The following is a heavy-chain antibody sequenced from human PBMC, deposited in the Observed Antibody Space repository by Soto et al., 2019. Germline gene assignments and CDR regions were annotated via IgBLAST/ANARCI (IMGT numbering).Heavy chain of an antibody. J-gene: IGHJ6*02. V-gene: IGHV4-61*01. D-gene: IGHD5-18*01. Sequence: PSETLSLTCTVSGGSFSSGSYYWSWIRQPPGKGLEWIVNIYYSGSTYYNPSLKSRVTISVDTYKNQFSLKLSPGTAEDAAVYLCAKNTAHYYYYGMDVWGQGTTVTVSS. CDR1: GGSFSSGSYY. CDR2: IYYSGST. CDR3: AKNTAHYYYYGMDV.